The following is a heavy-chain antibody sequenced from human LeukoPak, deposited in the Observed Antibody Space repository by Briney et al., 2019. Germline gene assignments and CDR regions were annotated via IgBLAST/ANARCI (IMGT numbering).Heavy chain of an antibody. V-gene: IGHV3-23*01. D-gene: IGHD2-15*01. CDR3: AKGYCSGGSCYNWYFDL. J-gene: IGHJ2*01. CDR1: GFTFSSYA. Sequence: GGSLRLSCAASGFTFSSYAMSWVRQAPGKGLEWVSGISGSGGSTYHADSVKGRFTISRDNSKNTLYLQMNSLRAEDTALYYCAKGYCSGGSCYNWYFDLRGRGTLVTVSS. CDR2: ISGSGGST.